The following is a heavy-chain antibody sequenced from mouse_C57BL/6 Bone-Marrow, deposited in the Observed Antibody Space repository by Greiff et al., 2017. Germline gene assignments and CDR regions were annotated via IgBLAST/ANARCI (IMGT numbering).Heavy chain of an antibody. D-gene: IGHD1-1*01. V-gene: IGHV5-9*01. CDR1: GFTFSSYT. CDR3: SRQVTTVLATKYFDV. Sequence: EVTVVESGGGLVKPGGSLKLSCAASGFTFSSYTMSWVRQTPEKRLQWVAAISGGGGNTYYPDSVQGRFTISRDNDKNILYLQISSLSSEDTALYYCSRQVTTVLATKYFDVWGTGTTVTVSS. CDR2: ISGGGGNT. J-gene: IGHJ1*03.